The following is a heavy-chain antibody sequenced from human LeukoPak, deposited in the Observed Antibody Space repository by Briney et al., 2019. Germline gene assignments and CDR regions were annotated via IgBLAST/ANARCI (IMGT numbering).Heavy chain of an antibody. CDR3: AKSGGYGLIDY. CDR2: IHYTGST. J-gene: IGHJ4*01. CDR1: GGSINSYY. V-gene: IGHV4-59*08. Sequence: TSETLSLTCTVSGGSINSYYWSWIRQPPGKGLECIGYIHYTGSTNYNPSLKSRVTISVDTSKNQFSLKMSSVTAADTAVYYCAKSGGYGLIDYWGQGTLVTVSS. D-gene: IGHD6-25*01.